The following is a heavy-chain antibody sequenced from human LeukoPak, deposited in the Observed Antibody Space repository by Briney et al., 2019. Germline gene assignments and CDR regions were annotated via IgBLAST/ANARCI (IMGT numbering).Heavy chain of an antibody. CDR1: GGSISSSSYY. D-gene: IGHD4-17*01. J-gene: IGHJ4*02. CDR3: ARERDYGDYAGRGYFDY. CDR2: IYYSRST. Sequence: PSETRSLTCTVSGGSISSSSYYWGWIRQPPGKGLEWIGSIYYSRSTYYNPSLKSRVTISVDTSKNQFSLKLSSVTAADTAVYYCARERDYGDYAGRGYFDYWGQGTLVTVSS. V-gene: IGHV4-39*07.